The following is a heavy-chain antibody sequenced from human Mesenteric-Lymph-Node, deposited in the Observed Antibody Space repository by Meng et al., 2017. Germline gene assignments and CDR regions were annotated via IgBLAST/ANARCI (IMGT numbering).Heavy chain of an antibody. D-gene: IGHD4-17*01. V-gene: IGHV1-18*01. CDR2: ISAYNGNT. CDR1: GYTFTSYG. J-gene: IGHJ3*02. CDR3: ARDYGDYVDDAFDI. Sequence: ASVKVSCKASGYTFTSYGISWVRQAPGQGLEWMGWISAYNGNTNYAQKLQGRVTMTTDTSTSTAYMELRSLRSEDTAVYYCARDYGDYVDDAFDIWGQGTMVTVSS.